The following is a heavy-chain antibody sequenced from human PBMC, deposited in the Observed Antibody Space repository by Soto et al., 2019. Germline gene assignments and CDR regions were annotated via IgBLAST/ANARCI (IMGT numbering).Heavy chain of an antibody. CDR3: AADLDSSSFLLPAVSY. Sequence: ASVKVSCKASGFTFTSSAMQWVRQARGQRLEWIGWIVVGSGNTNYAQKFQERVTITRDMSTSTAYMELSSLRSEDTAVYYCAADLDSSSFLLPAVSYWGQGTLVTVSS. CDR2: IVVGSGNT. CDR1: GFTFTSSA. D-gene: IGHD6-6*01. V-gene: IGHV1-58*02. J-gene: IGHJ4*02.